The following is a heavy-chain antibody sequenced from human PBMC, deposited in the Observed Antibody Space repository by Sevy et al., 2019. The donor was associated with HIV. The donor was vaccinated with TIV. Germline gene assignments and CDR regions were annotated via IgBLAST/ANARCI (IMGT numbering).Heavy chain of an antibody. D-gene: IGHD3-22*01. J-gene: IGHJ4*02. CDR3: ASCPYYYDSSGYFDQ. CDR2: IWYDGNNT. V-gene: IGHV3-33*08. Sequence: GGSLRLSCAASGFTFSDYGMHWVRQAPGKGLEWAALIWYDGNNTSYADSVKGRFTISRDNSKNTLYLQMNSLRAEDTAVYYCASCPYYYDSSGYFDQWGQGTLVTVSS. CDR1: GFTFSDYG.